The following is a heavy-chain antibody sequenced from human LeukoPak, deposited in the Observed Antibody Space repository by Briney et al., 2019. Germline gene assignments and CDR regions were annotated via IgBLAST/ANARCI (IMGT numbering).Heavy chain of an antibody. CDR3: ARGGSSFNNWFDP. Sequence: GSLRLSCAASGFTFSSYSMNWVRQAPGKGLEWVSSISSSSSYIYYADSVKGRFTISRDNAKNSLYLQMNSLRAEDTAVYYCARGGSSFNNWFDPWGQGTLVTVSS. D-gene: IGHD6-13*01. J-gene: IGHJ5*02. V-gene: IGHV3-21*01. CDR1: GFTFSSYS. CDR2: ISSSSSYI.